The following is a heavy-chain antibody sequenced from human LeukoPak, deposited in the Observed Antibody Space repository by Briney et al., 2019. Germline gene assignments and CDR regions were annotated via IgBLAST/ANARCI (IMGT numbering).Heavy chain of an antibody. CDR1: GFTFSSYC. J-gene: IGHJ6*02. CDR3: AKRIDPGHNYGMDV. CDR2: ISGSGGST. V-gene: IGHV3-23*01. Sequence: GGSLRLSCAASGFTFSSYCMHWVRQAPGKGLEWVSAISGSGGSTYYADSVKGRFTISRDNSKNTLYLQMNSLRAEDTAVYYCAKRIDPGHNYGMDVWGQGTTVTVSS.